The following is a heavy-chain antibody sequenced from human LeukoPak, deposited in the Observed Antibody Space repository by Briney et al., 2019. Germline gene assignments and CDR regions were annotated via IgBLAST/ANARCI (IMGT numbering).Heavy chain of an antibody. CDR1: GYTFTSYG. CDR3: ARAIYSYGSDFDH. J-gene: IGHJ4*02. V-gene: IGHV1-18*01. D-gene: IGHD5-18*01. CDR2: ISAYNGNT. Sequence: ASVKVSCKASGYTFTSYGISWVRQAPGQGLEWMGWISAYNGNTNYAQKLQGRVTMTTDTSTSTVYMELRSLRSDDTAVYYCARAIYSYGSDFDHWGQGTLVTVSS.